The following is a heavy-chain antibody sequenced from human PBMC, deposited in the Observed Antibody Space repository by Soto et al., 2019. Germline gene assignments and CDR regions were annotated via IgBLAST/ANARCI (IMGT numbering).Heavy chain of an antibody. D-gene: IGHD3-3*01. CDR3: ARDRETYYDFWSGYYPYYYYYGMDV. V-gene: IGHV3-30-3*01. CDR1: GFTFSSYA. J-gene: IGHJ6*02. Sequence: GGSLRLSCAASGFTFSSYAMHWVRQAPGKGLEWVAVISYDGSNKYYADSVKGRFTISRDNSKNTLYLQMNSLRAEDTAVYYCARDRETYYDFWSGYYPYYYYYGMDVWGQGTTVTVSS. CDR2: ISYDGSNK.